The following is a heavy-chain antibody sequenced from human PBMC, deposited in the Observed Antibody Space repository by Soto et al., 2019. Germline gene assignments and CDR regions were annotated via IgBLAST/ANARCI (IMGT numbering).Heavy chain of an antibody. Sequence: EVQQVESGGGLVQPGGSLRLSCAASGFTFSSYDMQWVRQATGKGLEWVSAIGTAGDTYYPGSVQGRFTISRENATNSFYVQMTTLRAADTPAYYCARPPPVVYYYYYVLDVWGQGTTVTVSS. V-gene: IGHV3-13*04. CDR1: GFTFSSYD. CDR3: ARPPPVVYYYYYVLDV. CDR2: IGTAGDT. J-gene: IGHJ6*02. D-gene: IGHD1-20*01.